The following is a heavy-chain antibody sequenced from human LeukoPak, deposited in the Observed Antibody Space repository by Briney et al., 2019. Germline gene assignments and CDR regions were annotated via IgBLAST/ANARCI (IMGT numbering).Heavy chain of an antibody. CDR3: ARVGQSTVYYDSSGYYSPQNYGMDV. CDR1: GFAFSGYA. Sequence: GGSLRLSCSASGFAFSGYAMHWVRQAPGKGLQYVSAISPTGGSTYYADSVKGRFTISRDNSKNTLYLQMNSLRAEDTAVYYCARVGQSTVYYDSSGYYSPQNYGMDVWGQGTTVTVSS. CDR2: ISPTGGST. D-gene: IGHD3-22*01. J-gene: IGHJ6*02. V-gene: IGHV3-64*04.